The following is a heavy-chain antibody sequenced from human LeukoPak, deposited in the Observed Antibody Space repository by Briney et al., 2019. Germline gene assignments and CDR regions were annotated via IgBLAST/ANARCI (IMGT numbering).Heavy chain of an antibody. CDR3: ARGYYDSSGYYYYAFDI. Sequence: ASVKVSCKASGGTFSSYAISWVRQAPGQGLEWMGRIIPIFGTANYAQKFQGRVTITTDESTSTAYMELSSLRSEDTAVYYCARGYYDSSGYYYYAFDIWGQGTMVTVSS. CDR2: IIPIFGTA. D-gene: IGHD3-22*01. J-gene: IGHJ3*02. CDR1: GGTFSSYA. V-gene: IGHV1-69*05.